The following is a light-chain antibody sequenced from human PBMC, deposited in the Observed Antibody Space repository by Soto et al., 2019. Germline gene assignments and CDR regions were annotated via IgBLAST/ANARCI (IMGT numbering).Light chain of an antibody. CDR1: QSVNNNY. Sequence: EILLTQSPGTLSLSPVQIATLLFMASQSVNNNYLAWYQQKPGQAPRLLIFGASRRATGIPDRFIGSGSGTEFILTISRLEPDDFAIYHCHQHGGSPETFGQGTKVDIK. CDR2: GAS. CDR3: HQHGGSPET. J-gene: IGKJ1*01. V-gene: IGKV3-20*01.